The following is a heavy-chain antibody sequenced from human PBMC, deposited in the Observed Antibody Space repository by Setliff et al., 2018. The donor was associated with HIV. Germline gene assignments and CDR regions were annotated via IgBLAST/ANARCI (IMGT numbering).Heavy chain of an antibody. CDR3: AKGAGFYGDYTFDY. V-gene: IGHV4-59*11. CDR2: IYSTGST. Sequence: SETLSLTCTVSGASISSHYWSWIRQSPGKELEWIGYIYSTGSTNYNPSLQSRISISMDASSNKFSLKVTSVTSADTAVYYRAKGAGFYGDYTFDYWGQGHLVTVSS. J-gene: IGHJ4*02. CDR1: GASISSHY. D-gene: IGHD4-17*01.